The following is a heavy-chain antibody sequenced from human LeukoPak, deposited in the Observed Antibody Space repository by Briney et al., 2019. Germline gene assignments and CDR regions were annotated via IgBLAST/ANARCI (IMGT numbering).Heavy chain of an antibody. Sequence: SETLSLTCTVSGGSVSSGSYYWSWIRQPPGKGLEWIGYFYYSGSTNYNPSLKSRVTISTDTSRNQFSLKLSSVTAADTAVYYCASQETRYSIASTESWGQGTLVTVSS. V-gene: IGHV4-61*01. D-gene: IGHD6-13*01. CDR1: GGSVSSGSYY. J-gene: IGHJ4*02. CDR3: ASQETRYSIASTES. CDR2: FYYSGST.